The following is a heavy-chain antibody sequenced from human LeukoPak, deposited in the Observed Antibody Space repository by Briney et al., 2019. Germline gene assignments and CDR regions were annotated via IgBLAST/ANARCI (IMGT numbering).Heavy chain of an antibody. D-gene: IGHD1-26*01. V-gene: IGHV1-18*01. CDR2: ISAYNGNT. CDR1: GYTFTSYG. J-gene: IGHJ3*02. CDR3: ARGGREEWELRHDAFDI. Sequence: ASVKVSCKASGYTFTSYGISWVRQAPGQGLEWMGWISAYNGNTNYAQKLQGRVTMTTDTSTSTAYMELRRLRSDDTAVYYCARGGREEWELRHDAFDIWGQGTMVTVSS.